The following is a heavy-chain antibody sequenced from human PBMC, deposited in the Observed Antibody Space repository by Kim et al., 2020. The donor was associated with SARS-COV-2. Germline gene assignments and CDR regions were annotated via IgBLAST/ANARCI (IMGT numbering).Heavy chain of an antibody. J-gene: IGHJ4*02. CDR3: ARGMGATSEVDY. V-gene: IGHV1-69*01. Sequence: NHAQKSQGRVTITADESTSTAYMELSSLRSEDTAVYYCARGMGATSEVDYWGQGTLVTVSS. D-gene: IGHD1-26*01.